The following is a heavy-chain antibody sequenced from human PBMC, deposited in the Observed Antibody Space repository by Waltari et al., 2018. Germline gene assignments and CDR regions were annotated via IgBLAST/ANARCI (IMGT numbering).Heavy chain of an antibody. CDR1: EFTFSSFA. Sequence: QVQLVESGGGVVQPGRSLRLSCAAVEFTFSSFAMHWVRQAPGKGLEWVAVISYNGRNIYYGDSLKGRFTISRDNAKKMLYLQMNSLRAEDTAVYYCARDLCDRTNCHGMDVWGQGTTVTVSS. J-gene: IGHJ6*02. CDR3: ARDLCDRTNCHGMDV. D-gene: IGHD1-1*01. V-gene: IGHV3-30*04. CDR2: ISYNGRNI.